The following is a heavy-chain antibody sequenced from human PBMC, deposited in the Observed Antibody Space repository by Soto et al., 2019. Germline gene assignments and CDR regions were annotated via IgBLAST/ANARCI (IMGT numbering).Heavy chain of an antibody. Sequence: PSETLSLTCTVSGGSISSYYWSWIRQPPGKGLEWIGYIYYSGSTNYNPSLKSRVTISVDTSKNQFSLKLSSVTAADTAVYYCARDRSVGGYSSSWYLQSGSFFDAYYYYGMDVWGQGTTVTVSS. CDR1: GGSISSYY. J-gene: IGHJ6*02. CDR2: IYYSGST. CDR3: ARDRSVGGYSSSWYLQSGSFFDAYYYYGMDV. V-gene: IGHV4-59*01. D-gene: IGHD6-13*01.